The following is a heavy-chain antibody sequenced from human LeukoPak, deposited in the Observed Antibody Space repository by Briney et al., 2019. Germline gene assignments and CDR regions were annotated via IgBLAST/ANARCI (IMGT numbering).Heavy chain of an antibody. CDR2: IIPIFGTA. Sequence: GASVKVSCKASGGTFSSYAISWVRQAPGQGLEWSGGIIPIFGTANYAQKLQGRVTITADESTSTAYMELSSLRSEDTAVYYCARKATVTGQYYFDYWGQGTLVTVSS. CDR1: GGTFSSYA. CDR3: ARKATVTGQYYFDY. D-gene: IGHD4-17*01. V-gene: IGHV1-69*01. J-gene: IGHJ4*02.